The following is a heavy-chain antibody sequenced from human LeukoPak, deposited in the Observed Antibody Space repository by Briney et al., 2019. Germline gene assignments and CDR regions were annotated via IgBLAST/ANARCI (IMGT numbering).Heavy chain of an antibody. CDR1: GFTFSSYA. CDR3: ARDPKYSSSPDYYYYMDV. D-gene: IGHD6-6*01. J-gene: IGHJ6*03. V-gene: IGHV3-23*01. Sequence: AGGSLRLSCAASGFTFSSYAMSWVRQAPGKGLEWVSAISGSGGSTYYADSVKGRFTISRDNSKNTLYLQMNSLRAEDTAVYYCARDPKYSSSPDYYYYMDVWGKGTTVTVSS. CDR2: ISGSGGST.